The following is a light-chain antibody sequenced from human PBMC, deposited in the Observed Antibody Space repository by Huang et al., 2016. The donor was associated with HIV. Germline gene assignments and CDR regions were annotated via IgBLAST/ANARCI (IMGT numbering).Light chain of an antibody. V-gene: IGKV3-11*01. J-gene: IGKJ4*01. CDR3: QQRSSGVT. Sequence: IVLTQSPATLSWYPGERVTLSCRASQSVGNYIAWYQQHPGQSPKLLIYDTSNRTPGTPVRFSGSGSGTDFTLTINSLESEDFAIYYCQQRSSGVTFGGGTKVQVK. CDR2: DTS. CDR1: QSVGNY.